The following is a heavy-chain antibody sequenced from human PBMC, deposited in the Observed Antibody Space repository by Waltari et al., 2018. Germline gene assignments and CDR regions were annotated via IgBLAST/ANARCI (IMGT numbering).Heavy chain of an antibody. CDR1: GGTFSSYA. CDR3: AVGIAAAATYYFDY. D-gene: IGHD6-13*01. Sequence: QVQLVQSGAEVKKPGSSVKVSCKASGGTFSSYAISWVRQAPGQGLEWIGGIIPIFGTANYAQKFQGRVTITADESTSTAYMELSSLSSEDTAVYYCAVGIAAAATYYFDYWGQGTLVTVSS. V-gene: IGHV1-69*12. CDR2: IIPIFGTA. J-gene: IGHJ4*02.